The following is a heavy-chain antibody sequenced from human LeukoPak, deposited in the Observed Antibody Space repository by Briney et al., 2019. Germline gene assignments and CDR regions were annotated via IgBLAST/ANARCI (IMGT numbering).Heavy chain of an antibody. CDR3: ARDTTGILDV. Sequence: GGSLRLSCAASGFTFSDYYMSWIRQAPGKGLEWVANIKQDGSEKYYVDSVKGRFTISRDNAKNSLYLQMNSLRAEDTAVYYCARDTTGILDVWGKGTTVTISS. CDR2: IKQDGSEK. V-gene: IGHV3-7*01. D-gene: IGHD4-17*01. J-gene: IGHJ6*04. CDR1: GFTFSDYY.